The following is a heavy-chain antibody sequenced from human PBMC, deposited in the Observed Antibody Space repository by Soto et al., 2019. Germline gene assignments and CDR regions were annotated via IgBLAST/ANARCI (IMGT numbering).Heavy chain of an antibody. Sequence: GGSLRLSCAASGFTFSSYVLHCVRQAPCKGLEWLAVIWYDGSNKYYADSVKGRFTISRDNSKNTLYLQMNSLRAEDTAVYYCARARTVAATVYYYGMDVWGQGTTVTVSS. CDR2: IWYDGSNK. D-gene: IGHD2-15*01. V-gene: IGHV3-33*01. J-gene: IGHJ6*02. CDR3: ARARTVAATVYYYGMDV. CDR1: GFTFSSYV.